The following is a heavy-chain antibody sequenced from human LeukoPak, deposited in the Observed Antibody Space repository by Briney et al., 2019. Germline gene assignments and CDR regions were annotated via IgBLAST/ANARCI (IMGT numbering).Heavy chain of an antibody. J-gene: IGHJ4*02. CDR1: GGSISSSSYY. CDR3: ARRYCSSTSCYFDY. CDR2: IYYSGST. V-gene: IGHV4-39*01. Sequence: SETLSLTCTVSGGSISSSSYYWGWIRQPPGKGLEWIGSIYYSGSTYYNPSLKSRVTISVDTSKNQFSLKLSSVTAADMAVYYCARRYCSSTSCYFDYWGQGTLVTVSS. D-gene: IGHD2-2*01.